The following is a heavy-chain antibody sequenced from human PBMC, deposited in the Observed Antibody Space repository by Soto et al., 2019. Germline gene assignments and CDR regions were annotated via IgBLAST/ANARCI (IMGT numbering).Heavy chain of an antibody. CDR2: IFWNDDK. J-gene: IGHJ4*02. V-gene: IGHV2-5*01. D-gene: IGHD1-26*01. CDR1: GFSLSTSGVS. CDR3: AHRLVDFGRRLAFDY. Sequence: QITLTESGPTLVKPTQTLTLTCTFSGFSLSTSGVSVGWIRQPPGKALEWLALIFWNDDKRYSPSLRSGLTITKDTSQNEVVLTLTNMAPEDTATYYCAHRLVDFGRRLAFDYWGQGILVTVSS.